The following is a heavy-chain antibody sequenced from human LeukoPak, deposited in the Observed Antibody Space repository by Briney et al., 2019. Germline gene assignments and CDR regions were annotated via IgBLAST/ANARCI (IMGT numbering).Heavy chain of an antibody. Sequence: PGGSLRLSCAASGFTFSSYDMHWIRQAPCKGLEWVAFIRNDGTIIYNADSVKGRFTISRDNSKNTLYLQMNSLRADDTAVYCCAKDTPLCYFDYWGQGTLVTVSS. V-gene: IGHV3-30*02. J-gene: IGHJ4*02. CDR1: GFTFSSYD. D-gene: IGHD3-16*01. CDR2: IRNDGTII. CDR3: AKDTPLCYFDY.